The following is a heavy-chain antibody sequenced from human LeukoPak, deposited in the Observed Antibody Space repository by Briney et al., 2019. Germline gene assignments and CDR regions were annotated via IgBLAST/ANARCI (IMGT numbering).Heavy chain of an antibody. CDR1: GFTLRKYY. D-gene: IGHD3-10*01. Sequence: GGSQRLSCAPSGFTLRKYYMSWMRQAPGKGLEGISYIVNSGGTTSYADSVQGRFTISSDDLKNTLCLQMNSVRDEDTAVYYCGGGYGSGSYSAWGQGIPVTVSS. V-gene: IGHV3-11*01. CDR3: GGGYGSGSYSA. CDR2: IVNSGGTT. J-gene: IGHJ5*02.